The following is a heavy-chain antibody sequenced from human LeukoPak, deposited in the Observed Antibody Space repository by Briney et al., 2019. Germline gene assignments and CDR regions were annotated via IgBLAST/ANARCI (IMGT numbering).Heavy chain of an antibody. D-gene: IGHD6-13*01. CDR2: IYSGGST. J-gene: IGHJ4*02. Sequence: GGSLRLSCAASGFTVSNNYMSWVRQAPGKGLEWVSVIYSGGSTYYADSVKGRFTISRDNSKNTLYLQMNSLRAEDTAVYYCARDDIAAAGNIDYWGQGTLVTVSS. CDR3: ARDDIAAAGNIDY. CDR1: GFTVSNNY. V-gene: IGHV3-66*02.